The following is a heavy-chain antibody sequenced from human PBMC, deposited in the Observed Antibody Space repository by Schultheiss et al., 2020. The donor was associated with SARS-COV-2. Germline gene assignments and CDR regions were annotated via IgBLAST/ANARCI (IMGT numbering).Heavy chain of an antibody. CDR1: GFTFSSFW. J-gene: IGHJ6*02. Sequence: GESLKISCAASGFTFSSFWMSWVRQAPGKGLEWVSGISWNSGSIGYADSVKGRFTISRDNAKNSLYLQMNSLRAEDTAVYYCARDHRYYDFWSGYPYGMDVWGQGTTVTVSS. CDR3: ARDHRYYDFWSGYPYGMDV. CDR2: ISWNSGSI. D-gene: IGHD3-3*01. V-gene: IGHV3-48*04.